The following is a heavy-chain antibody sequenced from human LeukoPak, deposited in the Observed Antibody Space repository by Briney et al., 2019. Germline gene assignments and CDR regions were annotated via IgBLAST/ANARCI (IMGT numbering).Heavy chain of an antibody. CDR3: ARQYSSGWSAWYFDL. J-gene: IGHJ2*01. CDR1: GGSISSYY. V-gene: IGHV4-59*08. CDR2: IYYSGST. Sequence: SETLSLTCTVSGGSISSYYWSWIRQPPGKGLEWIGYIYYSGSTNYNPSLKSRVTISVDTSKNQFSLKLSSVTAADTVVYYCARQYSSGWSAWYFDLWGRGTLVTVSS. D-gene: IGHD6-19*01.